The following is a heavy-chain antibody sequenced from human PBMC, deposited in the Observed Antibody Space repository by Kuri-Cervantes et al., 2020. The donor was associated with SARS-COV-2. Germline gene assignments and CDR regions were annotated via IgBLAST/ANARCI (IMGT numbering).Heavy chain of an antibody. CDR2: ISGSGDNT. CDR3: AQDVSQLGRACRY. V-gene: IGHV3-23*01. J-gene: IGHJ4*02. D-gene: IGHD6-6*01. CDR1: GFSFSSYA. Sequence: ETLSLTCAASGFSFSSYAMSWVRQAPGKGLEWVSAISGSGDNTYYADSVKGWFTISRDNSQNTVYLQMNSLRGEDTALFYCAQDVSQLGRACRYWGQGKLVTVSS.